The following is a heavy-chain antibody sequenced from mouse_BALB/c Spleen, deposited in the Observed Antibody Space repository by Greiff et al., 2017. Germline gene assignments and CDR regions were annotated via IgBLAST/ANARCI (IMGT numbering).Heavy chain of an antibody. J-gene: IGHJ4*01. CDR1: GFSLTDYG. CDR3: AKHGPTYGNYGGYAMDY. D-gene: IGHD2-10*02. Sequence: QVQLKQSGPGLVAPSQSLSITCTVSGFSLTDYGVSWIRQPPGKGLEWLGVIWGGGSTYYNSALKSRLSISKDNSKSQVFLKMNSLQTDDTAMYYCAKHGPTYGNYGGYAMDYWGQGTSVTVSS. CDR2: IWGGGST. V-gene: IGHV2-6-5*01.